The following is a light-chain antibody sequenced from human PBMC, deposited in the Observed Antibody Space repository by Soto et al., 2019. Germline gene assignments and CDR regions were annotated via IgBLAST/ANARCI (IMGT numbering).Light chain of an antibody. J-gene: IGKJ5*01. V-gene: IGKV2D-29*02. CDR2: EVS. Sequence: DVVMTQTPLSLSVTPGQPASISFKSMDGLLHITGETFLFWYLQKPGQSPQLLVYEVSTRVSGVPDRFSGSGSGTDFTLEISRVETDDVGIYYCMQSTQLPPTFGQGTRLEIK. CDR1: DGLLHITGETF. CDR3: MQSTQLPPT.